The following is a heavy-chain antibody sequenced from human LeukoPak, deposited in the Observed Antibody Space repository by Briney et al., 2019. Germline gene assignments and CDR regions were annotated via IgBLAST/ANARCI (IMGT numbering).Heavy chain of an antibody. V-gene: IGHV1-46*01. D-gene: IGHD3-3*01. J-gene: IGHJ5*02. CDR2: INPSGGST. CDR1: GYTFTSYY. CDR3: ARDRITIFGVVINWFDP. Sequence: GASVKVSCKASGYTFTSYYMHWVRQAPGQGLEWMGIINPSGGSTSYAQKLQGRVTMTTDTSTSTAYMELRSLRSDDTAVYYCARDRITIFGVVINWFDPWGQGTLVTVSS.